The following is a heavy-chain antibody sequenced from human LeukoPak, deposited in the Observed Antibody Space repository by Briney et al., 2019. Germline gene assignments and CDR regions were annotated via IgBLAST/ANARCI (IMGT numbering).Heavy chain of an antibody. J-gene: IGHJ4*02. CDR1: GFSFSDHE. CDR2: LSSSGNA. CDR3: ASGRGSYSPDY. V-gene: IGHV3-48*03. D-gene: IGHD1-26*01. Sequence: GGSLRLSCAASGFSFSDHEMNWGRQAPGKGLEWVSYLSSSGNAYYADSVKGRFTISRDNPKNSLYLQMTSLRADDTAVYYCASGRGSYSPDYWGPGTLVTVSS.